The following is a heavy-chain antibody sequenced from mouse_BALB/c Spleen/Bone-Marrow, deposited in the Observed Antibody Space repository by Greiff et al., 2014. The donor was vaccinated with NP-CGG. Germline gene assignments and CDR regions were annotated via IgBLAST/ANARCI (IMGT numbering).Heavy chain of an antibody. J-gene: IGHJ4*01. D-gene: IGHD2-10*02. CDR1: GYTFTSYV. CDR2: INPYNDGT. CDR3: ARGGYGNVYYAMDY. Sequence: EVKLQESGPELVKPGASVKVSCKASGYTFTSYVMHWVKQKPGQGLEWIGYINPYNDGTKYNEKFKGKATLTSDKSSSTAYMELSSLTSEDSAVYYCARGGYGNVYYAMDYWGQGTSVTVSS. V-gene: IGHV1-14*01.